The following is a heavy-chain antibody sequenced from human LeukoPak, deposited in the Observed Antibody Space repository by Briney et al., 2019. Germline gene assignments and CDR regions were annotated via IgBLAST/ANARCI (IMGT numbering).Heavy chain of an antibody. Sequence: PSETLSLTCTVSGDSVNSGEDCWSWIRQPPGKGLEWIGYIYYSGSTNYNPSLKSRVTISLDTSENQFSLRLSSVTAADTAVYYCAGIDDYNYYLYWGQGTLVTVSS. D-gene: IGHD5-24*01. V-gene: IGHV4-61*08. CDR3: AGIDDYNYYLY. CDR2: IYYSGST. J-gene: IGHJ4*02. CDR1: GDSVNSGEDC.